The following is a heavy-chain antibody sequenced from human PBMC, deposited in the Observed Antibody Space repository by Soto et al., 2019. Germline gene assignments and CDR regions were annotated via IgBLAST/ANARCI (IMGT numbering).Heavy chain of an antibody. CDR1: GESINSDKYY. D-gene: IGHD6-13*01. Sequence: SETQSLTCCVFGESINSDKYYWSWIRQPPGKGLEWIGSIYYRGSTNYNPSLKSRVTISLDTSKNQFSLKLSSVTAADTAVYYCAREERIAASGTHFDPWGQGALVTVSS. CDR3: AREERIAASGTHFDP. V-gene: IGHV4-39*07. J-gene: IGHJ5*02. CDR2: IYYRGST.